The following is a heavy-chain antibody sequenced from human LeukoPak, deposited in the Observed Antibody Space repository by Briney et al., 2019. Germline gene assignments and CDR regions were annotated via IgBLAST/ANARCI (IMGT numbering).Heavy chain of an antibody. V-gene: IGHV3-74*01. CDR1: GFTFSSYW. Sequence: LGGSLRLSCAASGFTFSSYWMHWVRQAPGKGLVWLSRINSDGRSTTYADSVKGRFTISRDNAKNTLYLQMNSLRAEDTAVYYCAREYYYDNYFDYWGQGTLVTVSS. CDR3: AREYYYDNYFDY. CDR2: INSDGRST. J-gene: IGHJ4*02. D-gene: IGHD3-22*01.